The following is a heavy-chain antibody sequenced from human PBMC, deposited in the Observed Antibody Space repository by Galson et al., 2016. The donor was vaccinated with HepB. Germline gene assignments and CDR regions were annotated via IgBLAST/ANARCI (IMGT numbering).Heavy chain of an antibody. J-gene: IGHJ4*02. V-gene: IGHV1-3*04. CDR3: VRDPVRGWAPFDY. CDR2: INTGNGDT. D-gene: IGHD6-19*01. CDR1: GYTFTNFP. Sequence: SVKVSCKASGYTFTNFPINWVRQAPGQRLEWMGWINTGNGDTRYSLTFQGRATITRDTSASTAYMELNTLTSEDTAVYYCVRDPVRGWAPFDYWGQGTLVTVSS.